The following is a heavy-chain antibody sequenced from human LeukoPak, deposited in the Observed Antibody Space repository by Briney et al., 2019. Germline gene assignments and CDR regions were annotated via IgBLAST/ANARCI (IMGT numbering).Heavy chain of an antibody. V-gene: IGHV1-69*05. CDR3: ASAVGATRSHYYYMDV. J-gene: IGHJ6*03. Sequence: SVKVSCKASGGTFSSYAISWVRQAPGQGLEWMGGIIPIFGTANYAQKFQGRVTITTDESTSTAYMELSSLRSEDTAVYYCASAVGATRSHYYYMDVWGKGTTVTVSS. D-gene: IGHD1-26*01. CDR2: IIPIFGTA. CDR1: GGTFSSYA.